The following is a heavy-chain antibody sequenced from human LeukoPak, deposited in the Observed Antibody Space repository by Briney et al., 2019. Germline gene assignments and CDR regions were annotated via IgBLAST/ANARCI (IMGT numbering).Heavy chain of an antibody. CDR3: ARDGGDAFDI. V-gene: IGHV4-39*07. J-gene: IGHJ3*02. CDR2: IYYSGST. Sequence: SETLSLTCTVSGGSLSSSSYYWGWIRQPPGKGLEWIGSIYYSGSTYYNPSLKSRVTISVDTSKNQFSLKLSSVTAADTAVYYCARDGGDAFDIWGQGTMVTVSS. D-gene: IGHD3-16*01. CDR1: GGSLSSSSYY.